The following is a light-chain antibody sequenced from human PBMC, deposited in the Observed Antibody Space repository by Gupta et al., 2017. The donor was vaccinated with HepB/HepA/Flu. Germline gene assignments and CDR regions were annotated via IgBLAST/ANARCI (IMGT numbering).Light chain of an antibody. CDR1: QSVSSN. CDR3: QHYNNWPLT. V-gene: IGKV3-15*01. Sequence: EIVMTQSPATLSVSPGERATLSCRASQSVSSNLAWYQQKPGQAPRLVIYDASARATGIPVRFRGSGSGTDFTLTISSLQSEDFAVYYCQHYNNWPLTFGGGTKVEIK. CDR2: DAS. J-gene: IGKJ4*01.